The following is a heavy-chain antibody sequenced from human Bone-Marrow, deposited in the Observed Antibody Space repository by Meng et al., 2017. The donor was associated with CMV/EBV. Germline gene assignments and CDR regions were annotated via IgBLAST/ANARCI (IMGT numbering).Heavy chain of an antibody. V-gene: IGHV3-11*04. CDR2: NSSAGNVI. CDR3: ARDVSPRSSAYFAIYYFYALDV. J-gene: IGHJ6*02. D-gene: IGHD2-21*01. Sequence: GESLKISCAASGFTFADHYMTCIRQAPGKGLEWVSHNSSAGNVIYPADSVKGRFTISRDNAQNSLYLQMNSLRAEDTAVYYCARDVSPRSSAYFAIYYFYALDVWGQGTTVTVSS. CDR1: GFTFADHY.